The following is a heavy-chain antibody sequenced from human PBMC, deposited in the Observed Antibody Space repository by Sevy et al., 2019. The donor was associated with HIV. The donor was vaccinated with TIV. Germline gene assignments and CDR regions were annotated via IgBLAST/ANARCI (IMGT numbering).Heavy chain of an antibody. J-gene: IGHJ6*02. Sequence: SETLSLTCTVSGGSVSSGSYYWSWIRQPPGKGLEWIGYIYYSGSSTYNPSLKSRVTISVDTSKTQFSLKLSSVTAADTAVYYCARGDFWSSYYYYGMDVWGHGTTVTVSS. D-gene: IGHD3-3*01. CDR1: GGSVSSGSYY. CDR2: IYYSGSS. V-gene: IGHV4-61*01. CDR3: ARGDFWSSYYYYGMDV.